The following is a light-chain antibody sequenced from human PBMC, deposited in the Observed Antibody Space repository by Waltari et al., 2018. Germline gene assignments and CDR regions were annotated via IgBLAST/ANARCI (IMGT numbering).Light chain of an antibody. CDR3: AAWDDSLNGGV. CDR2: SNN. V-gene: IGLV1-44*01. J-gene: IGLJ3*02. Sequence: QSVLTQPPPASRTAGQRVAIASSAGSSHPGTNLVNWYKQVPGTAPKLLIYSNNQRPSGVPDRFSGSRSGNSASLAISGLQSEDEADYYCAAWDDSLNGGVFGGGTKLTVL. CDR1: SSHPGTNL.